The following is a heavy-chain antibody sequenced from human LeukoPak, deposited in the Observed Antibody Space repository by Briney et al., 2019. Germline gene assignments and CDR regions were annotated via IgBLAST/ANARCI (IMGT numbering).Heavy chain of an antibody. D-gene: IGHD2-15*01. CDR1: GFTFSSYW. J-gene: IGHJ4*02. CDR3: ARGPRYCSGGSCYCFY. CDR2: INSDGSST. Sequence: GGSLRLSCAASGFTFSSYWMHWVRQAPGKGLVWVSRINSDGSSTSYAGSVKGRFTISRDNAKNTLYLQMNSLRAEDTAVYYCARGPRYCSGGSCYCFYWGQGTLVTVSS. V-gene: IGHV3-74*01.